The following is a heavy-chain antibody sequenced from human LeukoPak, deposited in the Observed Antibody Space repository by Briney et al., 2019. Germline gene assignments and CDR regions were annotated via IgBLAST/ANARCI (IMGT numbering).Heavy chain of an antibody. CDR3: AREDAIEMATSDAFDI. J-gene: IGHJ3*02. CDR1: GFTFSSYS. D-gene: IGHD5-24*01. CDR2: ISSSSSTI. V-gene: IGHV3-48*02. Sequence: PGGSLRLSCAASGFTFSSYSMNWVRQAPGKGLEWVSYISSSSSTIYYADSVKGRFTISRDNAKNSLYLQMNSLRDEDTAVYYCAREDAIEMATSDAFDIWGQGTMVTVSS.